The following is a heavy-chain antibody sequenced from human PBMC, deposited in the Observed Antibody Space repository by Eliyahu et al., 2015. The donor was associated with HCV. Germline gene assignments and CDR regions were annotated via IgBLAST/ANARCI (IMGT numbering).Heavy chain of an antibody. CDR3: AKPTTHLWFGAFDY. J-gene: IGHJ4*01. D-gene: IGHD3-10*01. Sequence: EVQLLESGGALVQPGGSLXLSCAASGFTFXSYAMGWVRXAPGKGLQWVSAITGGGSRAFYADSVKGRFTVSRDNSRSTLYLELRSLGAEDTAIYFCAKPTTHLWFGAFDYWGHGTPVTVSS. CDR2: ITGGGSRA. V-gene: IGHV3-23*01. CDR1: GFTFXSYA.